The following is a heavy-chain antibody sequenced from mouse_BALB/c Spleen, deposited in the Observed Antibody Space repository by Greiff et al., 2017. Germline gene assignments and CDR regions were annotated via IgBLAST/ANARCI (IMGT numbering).Heavy chain of an antibody. CDR1: GFSLTSYG. D-gene: IGHD1-1*01. CDR2: IWAGGST. Sequence: QVQLQQSGPGLVAPSQSLSITCTVSGFSLTSYGVHWVRQPPGKGLEWLGVIWAGGSTNYNSALMSRLSISKDNSKSQVFLKMNSLQTDDTAMYYCARDRYGSSPAWFAYWGQGTLVTVSA. J-gene: IGHJ3*01. CDR3: ARDRYGSSPAWFAY. V-gene: IGHV2-9*02.